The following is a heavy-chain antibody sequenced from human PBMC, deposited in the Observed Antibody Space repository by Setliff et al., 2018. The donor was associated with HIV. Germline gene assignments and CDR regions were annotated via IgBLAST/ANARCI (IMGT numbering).Heavy chain of an antibody. CDR3: ARTPEDYDQYFFDR. Sequence: SETLSLTCNVSGGSISRCSYYWNWIRQPAGKGLEWIGRIYASGNTNYNPSLKSRVTISVDTSKNQFSLKLSSVTAADTAVYYCARTPEDYDQYFFDRWGQGTLVTVSS. CDR1: GGSISRCSYY. D-gene: IGHD3-22*01. V-gene: IGHV4-61*02. CDR2: IYASGNT. J-gene: IGHJ4*02.